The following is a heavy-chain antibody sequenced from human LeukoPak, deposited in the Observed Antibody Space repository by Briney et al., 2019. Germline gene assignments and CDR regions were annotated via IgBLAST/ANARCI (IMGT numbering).Heavy chain of an antibody. CDR2: ISSSSSTI. Sequence: GGSLRLSCAASGSTFSSYSMNWVRQAPGKGLEWVSYISSSSSTIYYADSVKGRFTISRDNAKNSLYLQMNSLRDEDTAVYYCASSLTYYYDSSGYPVDYWGQGTLVTVSS. V-gene: IGHV3-48*02. CDR1: GSTFSSYS. CDR3: ASSLTYYYDSSGYPVDY. J-gene: IGHJ4*02. D-gene: IGHD3-22*01.